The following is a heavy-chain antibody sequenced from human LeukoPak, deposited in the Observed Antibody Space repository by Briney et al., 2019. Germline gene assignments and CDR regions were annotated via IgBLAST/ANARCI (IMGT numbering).Heavy chain of an antibody. CDR3: ARVPYYYDNSDYYNNDY. CDR2: ISSSSSYI. J-gene: IGHJ4*02. D-gene: IGHD3-22*01. Sequence: GGSLRLSCAPCGFNFSSDSMNCLRQAPGKGLEWVSSISSSSSYIYYADSVKGRFTISRDNAKNSLYLQMNSLRAEDTAVYYCARVPYYYDNSDYYNNDYWGQGTLVTVSS. CDR1: GFNFSSDS. V-gene: IGHV3-21*01.